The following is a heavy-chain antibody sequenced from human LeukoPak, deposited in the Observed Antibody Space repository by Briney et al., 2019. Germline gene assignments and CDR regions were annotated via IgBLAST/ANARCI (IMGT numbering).Heavy chain of an antibody. CDR1: GVSISSSNW. Sequence: PSETLSLTCAVSGVSISSSNWWSWVRQPPGKGLEWIGEIYHSGSTNYNPSLKSRVTISVDKSKNQFSLKLSSVTAADTAVYYCARWTSGGHPFDYWGQGTLVTVSS. CDR2: IYHSGST. J-gene: IGHJ4*02. V-gene: IGHV4-4*02. D-gene: IGHD1-26*01. CDR3: ARWTSGGHPFDY.